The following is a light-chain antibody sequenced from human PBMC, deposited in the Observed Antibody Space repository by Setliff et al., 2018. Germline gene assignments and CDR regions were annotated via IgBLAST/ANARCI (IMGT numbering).Light chain of an antibody. J-gene: IGLJ1*01. CDR2: DVS. Sequence: QSVLTQPASVSGSPGQSITISCTGTSGDVGGYDYVSWYQQHPGKAPKLMIYDVSNRPSGASNRFSGSKSGNTASLTISGLQAEDEADYYCGSYTSINTLLYIFGTGTKVTVL. CDR3: GSYTSINTLLYI. V-gene: IGLV2-14*01. CDR1: SGDVGGYDY.